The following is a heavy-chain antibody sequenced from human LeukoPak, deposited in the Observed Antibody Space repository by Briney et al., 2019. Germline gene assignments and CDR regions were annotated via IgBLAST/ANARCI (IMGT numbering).Heavy chain of an antibody. CDR3: ARHIGYFDY. J-gene: IGHJ4*02. D-gene: IGHD2-15*01. CDR2: IYYSGST. CDR1: GGSISSSSYY. Sequence: SETLSLTCTVSGGSISSSSYYWGWIRQPPGKGLEWIGSIYYSGSTYYNPSLKSRVTISVDTSKNQFSLKLSSVTAADTAVYCCARHIGYFDYWGQGTLVTVSS. V-gene: IGHV4-39*01.